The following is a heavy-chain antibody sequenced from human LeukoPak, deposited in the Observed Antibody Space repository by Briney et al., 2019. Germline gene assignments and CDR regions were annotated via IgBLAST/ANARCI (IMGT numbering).Heavy chain of an antibody. CDR1: GGSISSSSYY. V-gene: IGHV4-39*07. D-gene: IGHD3-22*01. CDR3: ARGEGYYYDSSGYYPPLDY. Sequence: SETLSLTCTVSGGSISSSSYYWGWIRQPPGKGLEWIGSIYYSGSTYYNPSLKSRVTISVDTSKNQFSLKLSSVTAADTAVCYCARGEGYYYDSSGYYPPLDYWGQGTLVTVSS. J-gene: IGHJ4*02. CDR2: IYYSGST.